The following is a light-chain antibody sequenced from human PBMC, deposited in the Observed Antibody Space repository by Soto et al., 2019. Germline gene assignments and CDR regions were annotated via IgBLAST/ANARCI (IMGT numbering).Light chain of an antibody. J-gene: IGKJ4*01. V-gene: IGKV3-11*01. Sequence: EIVLTQSPATLSLSPGERATLPCRASQSVSTSLAWYQQRPGQAPRLLIYDVSNRAAGVPARFSGSGSGTDFTLTIINLEPEDAAIYYCQERSNWPRLTFDGGTTVEIK. CDR2: DVS. CDR1: QSVSTS. CDR3: QERSNWPRLT.